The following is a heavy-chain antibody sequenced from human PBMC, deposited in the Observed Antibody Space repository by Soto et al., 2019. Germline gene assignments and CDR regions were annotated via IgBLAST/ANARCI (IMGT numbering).Heavy chain of an antibody. Sequence: EVQLEESGGGLVKPGGSLTLSCAASGFTFTNSCRSWGRQAPGRGLEWGARMKSKSDGGTTDYPAAVKGRFTISRDESKNTLYLQMNSLKSEDTAVYYCPTDWNRSTSRRFEIWGRGTLVTVSS. CDR3: PTDWNRSTSRRFEI. CDR2: MKSKSDGGTT. D-gene: IGHD2-2*01. CDR1: GFTFTNSC. J-gene: IGHJ3*02. V-gene: IGHV3-15*01.